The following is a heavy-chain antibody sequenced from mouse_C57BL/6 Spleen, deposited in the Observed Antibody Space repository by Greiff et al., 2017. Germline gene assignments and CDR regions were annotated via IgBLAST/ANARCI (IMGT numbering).Heavy chain of an antibody. Sequence: VQLQQSGPELVKPGASVKISCKASGYSFTGYYMNWVKQSPEKSLEWIGEINPSTGGTTYNQKFKAKATLTVDKSSSTAYMQLKSLTSEDSAVYYCARWAYYYGSSYFDYWGQGTTLTVSS. D-gene: IGHD1-1*01. V-gene: IGHV1-42*01. CDR3: ARWAYYYGSSYFDY. J-gene: IGHJ2*01. CDR2: INPSTGGT. CDR1: GYSFTGYY.